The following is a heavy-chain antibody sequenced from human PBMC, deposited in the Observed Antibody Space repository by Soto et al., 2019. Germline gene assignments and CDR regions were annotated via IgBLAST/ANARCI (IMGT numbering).Heavy chain of an antibody. J-gene: IGHJ4*02. CDR3: ARDPNAEIFDS. V-gene: IGHV4-31*02. CDR1: GGSSSSEGYY. CDR2: TDYSGVT. D-gene: IGHD1-1*01. Sequence: NPSVTMSLTCSVSGGSSSSEGYYWSWIRQHPRKGLEWIGFTDYSGVTYYSPSFEIRVIMSLDTSKNQFSLNLKSVTAPDTALYYCARDPNAEIFDSWGQGTLVTVSS.